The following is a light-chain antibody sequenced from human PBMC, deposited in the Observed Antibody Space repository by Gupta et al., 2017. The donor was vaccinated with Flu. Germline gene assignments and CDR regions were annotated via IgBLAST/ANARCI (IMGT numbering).Light chain of an antibody. J-gene: IGLJ3*02. CDR3: SSYGGNNNVV. Sequence: QSALNQPPSASGSPGQSVTISCTGTSSDVGGSNYVSWYQQQPGKAPKLIIYEITKRSSGVPDRFSGSKAANTASLIVSGLQAEEEADYYCSSYGGNNNVVFGGGTRLTGL. V-gene: IGLV2-8*01. CDR2: EIT. CDR1: SSDVGGSNY.